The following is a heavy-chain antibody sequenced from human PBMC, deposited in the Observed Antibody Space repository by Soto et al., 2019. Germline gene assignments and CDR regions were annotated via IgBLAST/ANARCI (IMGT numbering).Heavy chain of an antibody. CDR3: ARASGSSSLFDY. CDR2: MSPSNDNT. J-gene: IGHJ4*02. D-gene: IGHD6-6*01. V-gene: IGHV1-3*01. CDR1: GYTFTNYD. Sequence: ASVKVSCKASGYTFTNYDMNWVRQATGQRLEWMGWMSPSNDNTRYAQKFQGRVTMTRDTSASTAYMELSSLRSEDTAVYYCARASGSSSLFDYWGQGTLVTVSS.